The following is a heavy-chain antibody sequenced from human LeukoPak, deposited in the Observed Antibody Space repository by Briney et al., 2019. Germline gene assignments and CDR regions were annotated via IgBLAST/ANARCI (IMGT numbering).Heavy chain of an antibody. D-gene: IGHD6-19*01. CDR3: ARGDSGLYYYYYYMDV. J-gene: IGHJ6*03. Sequence: ASVKVSCKASGYTFTSYDINWVRQATGQGLEWMGWMNPNSGNTGYAQKFQGRVTITRNTSITTAYMELSSLRSEDTAVYYCARGDSGLYYYYYYMDVWGKGTTVTVSS. CDR1: GYTFTSYD. V-gene: IGHV1-8*03. CDR2: MNPNSGNT.